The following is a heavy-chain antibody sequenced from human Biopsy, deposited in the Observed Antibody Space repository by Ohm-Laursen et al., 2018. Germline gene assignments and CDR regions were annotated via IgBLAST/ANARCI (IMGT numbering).Heavy chain of an antibody. CDR1: GGDINDYY. Sequence: SHTLSLTCHVSGGDINDYYWSWIRQPAGKGLEWIGLIFTSGSTTYNPSPRSRVTMSVDTSKNQFTLNLRSATAADTAMYYCAKGYTDYSDSSGFSYYFRFWGQGTLVTVSS. CDR3: AKGYTDYSDSSGFSYYFRF. CDR2: IFTSGST. J-gene: IGHJ4*02. D-gene: IGHD3-22*01. V-gene: IGHV4-4*07.